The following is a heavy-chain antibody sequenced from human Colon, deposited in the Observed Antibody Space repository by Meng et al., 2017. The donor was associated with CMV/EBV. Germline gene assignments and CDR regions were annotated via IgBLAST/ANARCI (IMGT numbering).Heavy chain of an antibody. CDR3: ARSPLPAALNWFDP. V-gene: IGHV1-69*01. Sequence: SGGPFKSNAVGWVRQAPGQGLEWMGGLIPMFGTPKYAQKFQGRVTITADESTSTTYMELSSLTSDDTAVYYCARSPLPAALNWFDPWGQGTLVTVSS. CDR1: GGPFKSNA. J-gene: IGHJ5*02. D-gene: IGHD2-2*01. CDR2: LIPMFGTP.